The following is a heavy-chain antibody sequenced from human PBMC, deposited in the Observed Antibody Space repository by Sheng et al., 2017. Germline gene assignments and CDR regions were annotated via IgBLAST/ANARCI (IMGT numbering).Heavy chain of an antibody. CDR1: GFTFSIFE. CDR2: ISTSGSVM. CDR3: ARQLPELSGSGRH. D-gene: IGHD3-10*01. V-gene: IGHV3-48*03. Sequence: EVQLVESGGGLVRPGGSLRLSCAASGFTFSIFEMNWVRQAPGKGLEWVSYISTSGSVMYYADSVQGRFTISRDNAKNSLYLQMKSLRAEDTAVYYCARQLPELSGSGRHWGRGTL. J-gene: IGHJ4*02.